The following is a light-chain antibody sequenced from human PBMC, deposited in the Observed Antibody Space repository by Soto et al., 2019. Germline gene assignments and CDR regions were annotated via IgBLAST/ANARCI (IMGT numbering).Light chain of an antibody. V-gene: IGLV2-14*03. J-gene: IGLJ2*01. CDR3: GSYTSSGAVI. CDR1: SSDVGAYDY. CDR2: DVN. Sequence: QSALTQPASVSGSPGQSIAISCSGTSSDVGAYDYVSWYQLHPGKAPQLMINDVNHRPSGVANRFAGSKSGNTASLTISGLQAEDEADYYCGSYTSSGAVIFGGGTKLTVL.